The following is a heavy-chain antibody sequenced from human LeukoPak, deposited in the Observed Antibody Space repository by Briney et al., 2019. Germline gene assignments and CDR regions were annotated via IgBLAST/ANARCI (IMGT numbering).Heavy chain of an antibody. D-gene: IGHD3-22*01. V-gene: IGHV3-74*01. CDR2: IDNGGSYT. CDR1: GFIFSSKW. Sequence: AGGSLRLSCAASGFIFSSKWIHWVRHAPGKGLEWVSRIDNGGSYTSYADSVKGRFTISRDNAKNTLYLQMNSLRAEDTAVYYCARDLPISDSSGYYLDYWGQGTVVTVSS. J-gene: IGHJ4*02. CDR3: ARDLPISDSSGYYLDY.